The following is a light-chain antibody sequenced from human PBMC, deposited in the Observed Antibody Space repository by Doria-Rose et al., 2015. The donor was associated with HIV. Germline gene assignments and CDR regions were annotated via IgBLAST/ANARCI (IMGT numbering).Light chain of an antibody. CDR2: AAS. V-gene: IGKV1-39*01. CDR3: QQTYSSPPWT. CDR1: QTVSTY. J-gene: IGKJ1*01. Sequence: DIQLTQSPSSLSASIGDRVTITCRASQTVSTYLNWFQQEPGKAPKLLIYAASRLQSGVPSRFSGSGSGTDFTLTISGLQPGDFATYHCQQTYSSPPWTFGQGTKVEMK.